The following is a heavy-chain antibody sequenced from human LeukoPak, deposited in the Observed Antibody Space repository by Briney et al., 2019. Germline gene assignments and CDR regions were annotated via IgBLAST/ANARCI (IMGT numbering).Heavy chain of an antibody. CDR2: ISSSSSTI. CDR1: GFTFSSYR. Sequence: GGSLRLSCAASGFTFSSYRMNWVGPAPGRGLEGVSYISSSSSTIYYADSVKGRFTISRDNAKNSLYLQMNSLRAEDTAVYYCAARGDILSPFDYWGQGTLVTVSS. J-gene: IGHJ4*02. CDR3: AARGDILSPFDY. V-gene: IGHV3-48*04. D-gene: IGHD3-9*01.